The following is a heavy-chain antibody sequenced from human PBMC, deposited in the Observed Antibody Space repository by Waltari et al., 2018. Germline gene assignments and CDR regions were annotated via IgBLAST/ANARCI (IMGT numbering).Heavy chain of an antibody. CDR1: GGSFSGYY. CDR2: INHRGST. V-gene: IGHV4-34*01. CDR3: ARGRSGYYGSGSFFDY. D-gene: IGHD3-10*01. J-gene: IGHJ4*02. Sequence: QVQLQQWGAGLLKPSETLSLTCAVYGGSFSGYYWSWIRQPPGKGLEWIGEINHRGSTNYNPALKGRVTISVDTSKNQFSLKLSSVTAADTAVYYCARGRSGYYGSGSFFDYWGQGTLVTVSS.